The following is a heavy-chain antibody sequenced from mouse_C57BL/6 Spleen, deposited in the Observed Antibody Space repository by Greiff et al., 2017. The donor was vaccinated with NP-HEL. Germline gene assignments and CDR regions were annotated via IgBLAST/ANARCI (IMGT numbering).Heavy chain of an antibody. Sequence: VQLKQSGAELVRPGASVKLSCTASGFNIKDDYMHWVKQRPEQGLEWIGWIDPENGDTEYASKFQGKATITADTSSNTAYLQLSSLTSEDTAVYYCTTGGYDEAWFAYWGQGTLVTVSA. D-gene: IGHD2-2*01. CDR3: TTGGYDEAWFAY. V-gene: IGHV14-4*01. J-gene: IGHJ3*01. CDR2: IDPENGDT. CDR1: GFNIKDDY.